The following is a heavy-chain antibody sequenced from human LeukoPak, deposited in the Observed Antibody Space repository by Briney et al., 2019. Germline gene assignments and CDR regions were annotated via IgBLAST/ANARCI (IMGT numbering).Heavy chain of an antibody. CDR3: AKEGIAVAGSFDY. CDR2: ITGSGATT. CDR1: GFTFSGYA. Sequence: PGGSLRLSCAASGFTFSGYAMSWVRQAPGKGLEWVSLITGSGATTYYADSVKGRFTISRDNSKNTLYLQMNSLRAEDTAVYYCAKEGIAVAGSFDYWGQGTLVTVSS. D-gene: IGHD6-19*01. V-gene: IGHV3-23*01. J-gene: IGHJ4*02.